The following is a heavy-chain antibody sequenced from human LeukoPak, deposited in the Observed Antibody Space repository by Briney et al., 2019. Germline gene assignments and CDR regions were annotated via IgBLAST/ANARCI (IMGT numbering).Heavy chain of an antibody. D-gene: IGHD3-9*01. CDR2: IYYSGST. CDR1: GGSISSYY. J-gene: IGHJ4*02. Sequence: SETLSLTCTVSGGSISSYYWSWIRQPPGKGLEWIGYIYYSGSTNYNPSLKSRVTISVETSKNQFSLNLSSVTAADTAVYYFARATYDILTGYYTFDYWGQGTLVTVSS. CDR3: ARATYDILTGYYTFDY. V-gene: IGHV4-59*01.